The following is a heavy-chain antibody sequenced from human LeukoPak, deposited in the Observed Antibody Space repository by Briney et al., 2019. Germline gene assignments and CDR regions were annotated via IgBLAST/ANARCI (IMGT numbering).Heavy chain of an antibody. CDR2: IYYSGSS. CDR1: GGSISSGGYY. J-gene: IGHJ4*02. V-gene: IGHV4-31*03. Sequence: SETLSLTCTVSGGSISSGGYYWSWIRQHPGKGLEWIGYIYYSGSSYYNPSLKSRVTISVDTSKNQFSLKLSSVTAADTAVYYCARGLTGDPLDYWGQGTLVTVSS. D-gene: IGHD7-27*01. CDR3: ARGLTGDPLDY.